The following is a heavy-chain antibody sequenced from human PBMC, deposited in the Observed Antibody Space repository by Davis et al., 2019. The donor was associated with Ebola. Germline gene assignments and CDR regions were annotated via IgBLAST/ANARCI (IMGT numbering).Heavy chain of an antibody. Sequence: AASVKVSCKASGYTFASYGISWVRQAPGQGLEWVGWISPYSGNTDHAQKFQGRVTMTTDTSTTTASMELRSLRSDDTAVYYCARLAYCGGDCADFDYWGQGTLVTVSS. CDR1: GYTFASYG. CDR3: ARLAYCGGDCADFDY. J-gene: IGHJ4*02. CDR2: ISPYSGNT. V-gene: IGHV1-18*01. D-gene: IGHD2-21*02.